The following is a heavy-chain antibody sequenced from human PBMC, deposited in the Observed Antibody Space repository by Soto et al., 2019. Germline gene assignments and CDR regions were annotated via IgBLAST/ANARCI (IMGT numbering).Heavy chain of an antibody. Sequence: ASVKVSCKDSGYTFTIYGMSWVRQAPGQGPEWMGWISAYNGNTNYAQKLQGRVTMTTDTSTSTAYMELRSLRSDDTAVYYCARDWGITIFGVVINDYYYYGMDVWGQGTTVTVSS. D-gene: IGHD3-3*01. CDR3: ARDWGITIFGVVINDYYYYGMDV. V-gene: IGHV1-18*01. CDR2: ISAYNGNT. CDR1: GYTFTIYG. J-gene: IGHJ6*02.